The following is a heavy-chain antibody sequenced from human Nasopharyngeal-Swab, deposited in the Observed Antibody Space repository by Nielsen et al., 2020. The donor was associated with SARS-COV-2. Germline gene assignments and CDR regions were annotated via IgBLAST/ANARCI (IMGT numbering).Heavy chain of an antibody. CDR2: IDWDDDK. J-gene: IGHJ4*02. D-gene: IGHD5-24*01. V-gene: IGHV2-70*01. CDR3: ARIRDGFADY. Sequence: WIRQPPGKALEWLALIDWDDDKYYSTSLKTSLTISKDTSKNQVVLTMTNMDPVDTATYYCARIRDGFADYWGQGTLVTVSS.